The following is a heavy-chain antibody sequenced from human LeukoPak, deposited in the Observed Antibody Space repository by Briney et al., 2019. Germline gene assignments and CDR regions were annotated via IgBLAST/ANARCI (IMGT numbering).Heavy chain of an antibody. J-gene: IGHJ6*03. CDR2: IKQDGSEK. CDR1: GFTFSSYW. D-gene: IGHD2-2*01. CDR3: ARGANIGYCSSTSCYQYHYYMDV. Sequence: GGSLRLSCAASGFTFSSYWMSWVRQAPGKGLEWVANIKQDGSEKYYVDSVKGRFTISRDNAKNSLYLQMNSLRAEDTAVYYCARGANIGYCSSTSCYQYHYYMDVWGKGTTVTVSS. V-gene: IGHV3-7*01.